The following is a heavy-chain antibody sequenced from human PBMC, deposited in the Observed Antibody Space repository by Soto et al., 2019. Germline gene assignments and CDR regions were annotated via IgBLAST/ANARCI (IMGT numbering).Heavy chain of an antibody. D-gene: IGHD2-2*01. J-gene: IGHJ6*02. V-gene: IGHV3-30*18. Sequence: PGGSLRLSCAASGFTFSSYGMHWVRQAPGKGLEWVAVISYDGSNKYYADSVKGRFTISRDNSKNTLYLKMNRLKAEDTAVYYCAKRQTTSYYYYGMDVWGQGTTVTVSS. CDR3: AKRQTTSYYYYGMDV. CDR2: ISYDGSNK. CDR1: GFTFSSYG.